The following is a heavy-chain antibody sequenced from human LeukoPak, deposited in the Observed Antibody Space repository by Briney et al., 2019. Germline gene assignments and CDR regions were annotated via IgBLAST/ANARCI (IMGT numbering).Heavy chain of an antibody. J-gene: IGHJ4*02. D-gene: IGHD3-22*01. Sequence: SETLSLTCTVSGGSVSSGSYYWSWIRQPPGKGLEWIGYIYYSGSTNYNPSLKSRVTISVDTSKNQFSLKLSSVTAADTAVYYCARQGGPYYSDSRDSSHVDFDCWGQGTLVTVSS. CDR2: IYYSGST. CDR1: GGSVSSGSYY. V-gene: IGHV4-61*01. CDR3: ARQGGPYYSDSRDSSHVDFDC.